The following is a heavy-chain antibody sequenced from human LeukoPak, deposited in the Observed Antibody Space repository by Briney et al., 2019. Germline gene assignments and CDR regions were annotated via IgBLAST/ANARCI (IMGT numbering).Heavy chain of an antibody. CDR1: GFTFSVYA. V-gene: IGHV3-23*01. CDR2: ISDDSRRI. J-gene: IGHJ4*02. CDR3: ARDIYGYYYGYFDY. Sequence: GGSLRLSCAASGFTFSVYAMSWVRQAPGEGLEWVSAISDDSRRIYYADSVKGRFTISRDNSKNTLFLQMNSLRAEDTAVYYCARDIYGYYYGYFDYWGQGTLVIVSS. D-gene: IGHD3-22*01.